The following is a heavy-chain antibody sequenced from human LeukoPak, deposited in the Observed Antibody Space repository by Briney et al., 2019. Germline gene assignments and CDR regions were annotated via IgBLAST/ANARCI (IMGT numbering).Heavy chain of an antibody. J-gene: IGHJ4*02. CDR3: ARGDRRGYSYGYYY. Sequence: ASVKVSCKASGYTFTGYYMHWVRQAPGQGLEWMGWINPNSGGTNYAQKFQGWVTMTRDTSISTAYMELSRLRSDDTAVYYCARGDRRGYSYGYYYWGQGTLVTVSS. CDR2: INPNSGGT. CDR1: GYTFTGYY. V-gene: IGHV1-2*04. D-gene: IGHD5-18*01.